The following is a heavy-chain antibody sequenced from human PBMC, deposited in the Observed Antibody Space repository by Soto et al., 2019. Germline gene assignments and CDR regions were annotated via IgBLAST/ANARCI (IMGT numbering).Heavy chain of an antibody. CDR3: AKDLDGYLDY. CDR1: GFTFSSYG. CDR2: ISYDGSNK. V-gene: IGHV3-30*18. Sequence: GGSLRLSCAASGFTFSSYGMHWVRQAPGKGLEWVAVISYDGSNKYYVDSVKGRFTISRDNSKNTLYLQMNSLRAEDTAVYYCAKDLDGYLDYWGQGTLVTVSS. J-gene: IGHJ4*02.